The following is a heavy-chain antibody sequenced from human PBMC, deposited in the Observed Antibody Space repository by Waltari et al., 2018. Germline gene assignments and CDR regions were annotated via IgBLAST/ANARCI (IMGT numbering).Heavy chain of an antibody. D-gene: IGHD7-27*01. CDR2: IYFTGST. CDR1: GGSGTSSF. Sequence: QVQLQESGPGLVKPSETLSLLCTVSGGSGTSSFCSCIRQSPGKGLEWIGYIYFTGSTNYNPSLQSRVTISLDTSKNDLSLTLTSVTAADTAVYYCAKNNWGSNWFDPWGQGTLVTVSS. J-gene: IGHJ5*02. V-gene: IGHV4-59*02. CDR3: AKNNWGSNWFDP.